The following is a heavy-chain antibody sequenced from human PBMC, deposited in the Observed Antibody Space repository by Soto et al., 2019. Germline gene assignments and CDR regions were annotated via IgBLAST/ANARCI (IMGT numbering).Heavy chain of an antibody. V-gene: IGHV1-2*04. CDR2: INSKSGGT. D-gene: IGHD1-1*01. CDR1: GYTFTGYY. CDR3: AASTIGRNWNFDY. J-gene: IGHJ4*02. Sequence: ASVKVSCKASGYTFTGYYIHWVRQAPGQGLEWMGWINSKSGGTNYVQKFQGWVTMTRDTSISTAYMELSRLRSADTAIYYCAASTIGRNWNFDYWGQGTLVTVSS.